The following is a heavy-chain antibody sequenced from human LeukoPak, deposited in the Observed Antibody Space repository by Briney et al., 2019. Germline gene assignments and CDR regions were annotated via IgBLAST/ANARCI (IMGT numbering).Heavy chain of an antibody. D-gene: IGHD3-9*01. CDR2: ISSSSSYI. V-gene: IGHV3-21*01. CDR3: ARVGILTGYYMSFDY. CDR1: GFTFSSYS. Sequence: SPGGSLRLSCAASGFTFSSYSMTWVRQAPGKGLEWVSPISSSSSYIYYADSVKGRFTISRDNAKNSLYLQMNSLRAEDTAVYYCARVGILTGYYMSFDYWGQGTLVTVSS. J-gene: IGHJ4*02.